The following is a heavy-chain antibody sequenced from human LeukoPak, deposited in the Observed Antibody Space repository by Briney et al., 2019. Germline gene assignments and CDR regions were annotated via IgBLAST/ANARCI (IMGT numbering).Heavy chain of an antibody. D-gene: IGHD5-24*01. CDR2: ISSSSSYI. CDR1: GFTFSSYS. CDR3: ARIEMGTITDDY. V-gene: IGHV3-21*01. J-gene: IGHJ4*02. Sequence: GGTLRLSCAASGFTFSSYSMYWGCKAPGKGLGRVSSISSSSSYIYYAASVKGRFTISRDNAKNSLYLQMNSLRAEDTAVYYCARIEMGTITDDYWGQGTLVTVSS.